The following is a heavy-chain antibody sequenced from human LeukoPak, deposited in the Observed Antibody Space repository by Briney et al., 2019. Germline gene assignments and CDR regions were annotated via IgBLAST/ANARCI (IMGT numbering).Heavy chain of an antibody. CDR3: AKEQGDYDSSGGLFDY. D-gene: IGHD3-22*01. CDR2: ISYDGSNK. V-gene: IGHV3-30*18. J-gene: IGHJ4*02. CDR1: GFTFSSYG. Sequence: QSGGALRLSCSASGFTFSSYGMHWVRQAPGKGLEWVAVISYDGSNKYYADSVNGRFTISRDNSKNTLYLQMNSLRAEDTAVYYCAKEQGDYDSSGGLFDYWGQGTLVTVSS.